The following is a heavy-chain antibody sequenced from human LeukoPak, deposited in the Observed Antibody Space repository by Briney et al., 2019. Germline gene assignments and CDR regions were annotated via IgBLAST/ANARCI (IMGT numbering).Heavy chain of an antibody. Sequence: RGSPRDSRAASGFTVSSNYVSWVRQAPGKGLEWVSVIYSGGSTYYADSVKGRFTISRDNSKNTLYLQMNSLRAEDTAVYYCARLIDYDDNRYWGQAAMATVSS. D-gene: IGHD4-17*01. CDR2: IYSGGST. J-gene: IGHJ4*02. CDR3: ARLIDYDDNRY. CDR1: GFTVSSNY. V-gene: IGHV3-53*01.